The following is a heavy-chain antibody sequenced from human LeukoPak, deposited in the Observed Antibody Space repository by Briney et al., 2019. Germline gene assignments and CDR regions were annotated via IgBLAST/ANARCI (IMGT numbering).Heavy chain of an antibody. Sequence: GGSLRLSCAASGFTLSSYAMSWVRQAPGKGLEWVSAISVSGNTYHADSVKGRFTISRDSSKNTLYLQMNRLRAEDAAVYYCAKAPMTTYSGAYCSPLDYWDQGTLVTVSS. V-gene: IGHV3-23*01. CDR3: AKAPMTTYSGAYCSPLDY. J-gene: IGHJ4*02. CDR2: ISVSGNT. CDR1: GFTLSSYA. D-gene: IGHD2-21*01.